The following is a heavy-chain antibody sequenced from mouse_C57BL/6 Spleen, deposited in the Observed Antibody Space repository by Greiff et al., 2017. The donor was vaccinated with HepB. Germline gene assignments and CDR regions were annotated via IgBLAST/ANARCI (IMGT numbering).Heavy chain of an antibody. Sequence: QVQLQQPGAELVRPGSSVKLSCKASGYTFTSYWMHWVKQRPIQGLEWIGNIDPSDSETHYNQKFKDKATLTVDKSSSTAYMQLSSLTSEDSAVYYCARSKGITLHYWGQGTTLTVSS. CDR2: IDPSDSET. V-gene: IGHV1-52*01. CDR3: ARSKGITLHY. CDR1: GYTFTSYW. J-gene: IGHJ2*01. D-gene: IGHD1-1*01.